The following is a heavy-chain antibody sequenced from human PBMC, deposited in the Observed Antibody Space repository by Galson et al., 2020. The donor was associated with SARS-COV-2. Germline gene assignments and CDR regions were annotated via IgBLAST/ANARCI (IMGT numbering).Heavy chain of an antibody. D-gene: IGHD6-13*01. CDR3: AGRVAGAGSLHI. V-gene: IGHV6-1*01. J-gene: IGHJ3*02. CDR2: TYYRSQWST. CDR1: GDSVSSNSAA. Sequence: SQTLSLTCAISGDSVSSNSAAWNWIRQSPSRGLEWLGRTYYRSQWSTDYAVSVKSRITINPDTSKNQFSLQLNSVTPEDTAIYYCAGRVAGAGSLHIWGQGTMVIVSS.